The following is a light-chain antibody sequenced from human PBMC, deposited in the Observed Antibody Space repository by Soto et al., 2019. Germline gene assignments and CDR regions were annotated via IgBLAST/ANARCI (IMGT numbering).Light chain of an antibody. CDR2: AVT. CDR3: SSYTSSSTL. J-gene: IGLJ1*01. V-gene: IGLV2-14*01. Sequence: QSFLTQPGSVFGAPGQSITISCPGNSSDVGGYNYVSWYQQHPGKAPKLMIYAVTDRPSGVSSRFSGSKSGNTASLTISGLQAEDEADYYCSSYTSSSTLFGTGTKVTVL. CDR1: SSDVGGYNY.